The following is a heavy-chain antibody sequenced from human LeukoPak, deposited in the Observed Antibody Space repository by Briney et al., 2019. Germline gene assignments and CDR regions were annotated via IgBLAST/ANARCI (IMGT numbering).Heavy chain of an antibody. CDR2: ISAYNVKR. CDR1: GYTFTSYG. J-gene: IGHJ6*03. Sequence: ASVTVSCKASGYTFTSYGISWVRQAPGQRLEWMGWISAYNVKRNYAQKPQGRVTMTTDTSTSTAYMELSSLRSDDTAVYYCARDGPDARQLVRVYYYYYMDVWGKGTTVTVSS. D-gene: IGHD6-13*01. V-gene: IGHV1-18*01. CDR3: ARDGPDARQLVRVYYYYYMDV.